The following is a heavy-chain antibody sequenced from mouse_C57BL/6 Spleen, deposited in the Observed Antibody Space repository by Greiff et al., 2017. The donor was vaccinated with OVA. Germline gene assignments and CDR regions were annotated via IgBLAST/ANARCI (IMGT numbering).Heavy chain of an antibody. Sequence: QVQLQQSGAELVKPGASVKISCKASGYAFSSYWMNWVKQRPGKGLEWIGQIYPGDGDTNYNGKFKGKATLTADKSSSTAYMQLSSLTSEDSAVYFCARWTYYSNYYAMDYWGQGTSVTVSS. CDR2: IYPGDGDT. D-gene: IGHD2-5*01. J-gene: IGHJ4*01. CDR1: GYAFSSYW. CDR3: ARWTYYSNYYAMDY. V-gene: IGHV1-80*01.